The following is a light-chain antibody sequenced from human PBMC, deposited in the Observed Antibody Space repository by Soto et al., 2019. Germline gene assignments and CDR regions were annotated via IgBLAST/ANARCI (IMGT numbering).Light chain of an antibody. V-gene: IGKV1-39*01. Sequence: DIQMTQSPSSLSAAVGDRVTITCRARQSLSNYLNWYPQKPGKAPNLLIYDASSLQSGVPSSVSGSGSGTGFTLTISSLQPEDFATYSGQQSYSTPPGTFGQGTKLQIK. J-gene: IGKJ2*01. CDR2: DAS. CDR1: QSLSNY. CDR3: QQSYSTPPGT.